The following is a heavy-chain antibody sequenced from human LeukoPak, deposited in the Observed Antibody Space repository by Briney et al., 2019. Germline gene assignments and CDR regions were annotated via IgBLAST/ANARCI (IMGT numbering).Heavy chain of an antibody. CDR2: IGWLSGKISGNT. V-gene: IGHV3-9*01. J-gene: IGHJ6*04. CDR1: GFIFDDYA. CDR3: AELGITMIGGV. D-gene: IGHD3-10*02. Sequence: PGRSLRLSCAASGFIFDDYAMHWVRQAPGKGLEWVSGIGWLSGKISGNTDYADSVKGQFTISRDNGKNSLYLQMNSLRVEDTAVYYCAELGITMIGGVWGKGTTVTISS.